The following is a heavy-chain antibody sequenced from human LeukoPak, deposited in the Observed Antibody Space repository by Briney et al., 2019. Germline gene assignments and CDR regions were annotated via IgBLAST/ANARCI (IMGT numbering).Heavy chain of an antibody. CDR1: GFTFSSYW. CDR3: ARVRAAATDY. J-gene: IGHJ4*02. Sequence: HPGGSLRLSCAASGFTFSSYWMSWVRQAPGKGLEWVANIKQDGSEKFYVDSVKGRFTISRDNAKSSLYLQMNSLRAEDTAVYYYARVRAAATDYWGQGTLVTVSS. CDR2: IKQDGSEK. D-gene: IGHD2-15*01. V-gene: IGHV3-7*01.